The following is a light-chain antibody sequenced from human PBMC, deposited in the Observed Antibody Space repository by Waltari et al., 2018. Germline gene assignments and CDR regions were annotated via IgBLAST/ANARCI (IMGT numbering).Light chain of an antibody. Sequence: IEMTQSPATLSVSPGEKATLSCRASESVSSNLTWYQQKPGQPPRRLSFGASARATGIPARCSGSGSGTEFTLTISSMQSEDCALYNCQQYANWPPWTFGQGTKVEIK. CDR1: ESVSSN. J-gene: IGKJ1*01. CDR2: GAS. CDR3: QQYANWPPWT. V-gene: IGKV3-15*01.